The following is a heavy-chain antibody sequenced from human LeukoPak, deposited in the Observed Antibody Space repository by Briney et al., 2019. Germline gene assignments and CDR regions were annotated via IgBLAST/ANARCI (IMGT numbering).Heavy chain of an antibody. V-gene: IGHV1-69*13. CDR3: ARLYCSSTSCL. CDR1: VGTFSIYA. D-gene: IGHD2-2*01. Sequence: AASVKVSCKASVGTFSIYAISWVRQDPGQGLECMGGIIPIFGTANYAQKFQGTVTITADESTSTAYMELSSLRSEDTAVYYCARLYCSSTSCLWGQGTLVTVSS. CDR2: IIPIFGTA. J-gene: IGHJ4*02.